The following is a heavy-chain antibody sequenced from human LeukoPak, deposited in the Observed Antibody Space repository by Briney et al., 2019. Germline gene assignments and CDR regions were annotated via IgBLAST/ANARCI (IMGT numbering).Heavy chain of an antibody. D-gene: IGHD3-16*01. CDR1: GLTFSNHG. CDR2: ISNDGSNK. J-gene: IGHJ4*02. Sequence: GGSLRLSCAASGLTFSNHGIQWVRQAPGKGLEWVAIISNDGSNKYYADSVKGRFTISRDNSKNTVYLQMNSLRAEDTAVYYCAKDKGWGYFDYWGQGTLVTVSS. CDR3: AKDKGWGYFDY. V-gene: IGHV3-30*18.